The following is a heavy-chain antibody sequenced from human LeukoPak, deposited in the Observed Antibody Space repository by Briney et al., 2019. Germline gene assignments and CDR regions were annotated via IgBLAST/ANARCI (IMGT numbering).Heavy chain of an antibody. J-gene: IGHJ4*02. Sequence: TGGSLRLSCAASGFTFSSYAMSWFRQAPGKGLDRVSAISGSGGSTYYADSVKGRFTISRDNSKNTLYLQMNSLRAEDTAVYYCAKDGYVAGPGHGDYWGQGTLVTVSS. CDR1: GFTFSSYA. D-gene: IGHD6-19*01. V-gene: IGHV3-23*01. CDR3: AKDGYVAGPGHGDY. CDR2: ISGSGGST.